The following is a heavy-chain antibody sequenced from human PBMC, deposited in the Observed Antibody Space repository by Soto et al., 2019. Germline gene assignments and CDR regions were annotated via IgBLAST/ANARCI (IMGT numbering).Heavy chain of an antibody. CDR2: VYYRGST. J-gene: IGHJ5*02. V-gene: IGHV4-31*03. CDR3: AAFGAPEGDWFDP. Sequence: SETLSLTCTVTGGSIRRRGYYWSWIRQRPGEGLEWIGFVYYRGSTDYNPSLRSRMTISADTSRNQFYLDVSSVTVADTAIYYCAAFGAPEGDWFDPWGQGILVTVSS. D-gene: IGHD3-3*01. CDR1: GGSIRRRGYY.